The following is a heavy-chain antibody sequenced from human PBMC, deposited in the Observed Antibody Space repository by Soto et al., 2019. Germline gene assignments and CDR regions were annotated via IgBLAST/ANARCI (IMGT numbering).Heavy chain of an antibody. J-gene: IGHJ5*02. V-gene: IGHV1-18*04. Sequence: ASVKVSCKASGYTFTSYGISWVRQAPGQGLEWMGWISAYNGNTNYAQKLQGRVTMTTDTSTSTAYMELRSLRSDDTAVYYCARDIGYSRSAPWWFDPWGQGTLVTVSS. CDR3: ARDIGYSRSAPWWFDP. CDR1: GYTFTSYG. D-gene: IGHD6-13*01. CDR2: ISAYNGNT.